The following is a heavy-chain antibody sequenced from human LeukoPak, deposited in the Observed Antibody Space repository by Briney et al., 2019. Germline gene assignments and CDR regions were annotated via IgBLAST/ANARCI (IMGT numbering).Heavy chain of an antibody. J-gene: IGHJ5*02. Sequence: SGTLSLTCAVSGGSISSSNWWSWVRQPPGKGLEWIGEIYHSGSTNYNPSLKSRVTISVDKSKNQFSLKLSSVTAADTAVYSCARVHCSSSSCEGHNWFDPWGQGTLVTVSS. CDR3: ARVHCSSSSCEGHNWFDP. D-gene: IGHD2-15*01. CDR2: IYHSGST. V-gene: IGHV4-4*02. CDR1: GGSISSSNW.